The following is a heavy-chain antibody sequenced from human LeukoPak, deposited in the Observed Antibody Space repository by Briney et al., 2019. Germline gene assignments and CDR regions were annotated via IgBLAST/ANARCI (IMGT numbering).Heavy chain of an antibody. V-gene: IGHV3-23*01. CDR2: ISGSGGST. CDR3: AKDPSERWSDY. CDR1: GFTFSNYY. J-gene: IGHJ4*02. Sequence: GGSLRLSCAASGFTFSNYYMAWIRQAPGKGLEWVSAISGSGGSTYYADSVKGRFTISRDNSKNTLYLQMNSLRAEDTAVYYCAKDPSERWSDYWGQGTLVTVSS. D-gene: IGHD5-24*01.